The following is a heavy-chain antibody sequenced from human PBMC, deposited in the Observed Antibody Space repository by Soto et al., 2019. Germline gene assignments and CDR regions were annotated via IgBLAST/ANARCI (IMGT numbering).Heavy chain of an antibody. CDR1: GGSISSYY. J-gene: IGHJ6*02. Sequence: SETLSLTCTVSGGSISSYYWSWIRQPPGKGLEWIGYIYYSGSTNYNPSLKSRVTISVDTSKNQFSLKLSSVTAADTAVYYCARDLGMVRGVIYYYYGMDVWGQGTTVTVSS. CDR2: IYYSGST. CDR3: ARDLGMVRGVIYYYYGMDV. V-gene: IGHV4-59*01. D-gene: IGHD3-10*01.